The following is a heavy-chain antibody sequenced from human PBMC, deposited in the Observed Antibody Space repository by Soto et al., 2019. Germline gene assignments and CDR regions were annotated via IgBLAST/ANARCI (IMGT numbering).Heavy chain of an antibody. J-gene: IGHJ4*02. D-gene: IGHD3-9*01. Sequence: PSETLSLTCAVYGGSFSGYYWSWIRQPPGKGLEWIGEINDSGSANYNPSLKSRVTISVDTSKNQFSLKLSSVTAADTAVYYCARALENTRYYDILTGPFDYWGQGTLVTVSS. CDR3: ARALENTRYYDILTGPFDY. CDR1: GGSFSGYY. V-gene: IGHV4-34*01. CDR2: INDSGSA.